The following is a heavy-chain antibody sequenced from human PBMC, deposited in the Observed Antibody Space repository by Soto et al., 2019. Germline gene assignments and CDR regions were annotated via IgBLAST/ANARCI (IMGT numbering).Heavy chain of an antibody. J-gene: IGHJ4*02. CDR3: GRGRPNPGSDY. D-gene: IGHD7-27*01. CDR1: GFTFNSYG. V-gene: IGHV3-33*01. CDR2: IWYDGSNK. Sequence: QVQLVESGGGVVQPGRSLRLSCAASGFTFNSYGMHWVRQAPGKGLEWVAVIWYDGSNKYYGDSVKGRFTISRDNSKNPQYLQMNGLRAEDTAVYYCGRGRPNPGSDYWGQGTLVTVSS.